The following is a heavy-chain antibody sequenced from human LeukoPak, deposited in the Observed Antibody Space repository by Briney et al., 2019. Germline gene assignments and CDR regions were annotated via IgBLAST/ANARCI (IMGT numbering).Heavy chain of an antibody. CDR3: AKEMATKMAFDI. CDR2: ISYDGSNK. CDR1: GFTFSSYG. Sequence: GGSLRLSCAASGFTFSSYGMHWVRQAPGKGLEWVAVISYDGSNKYYADSVKGRFTISRDNSKNTLYLQMNSLRAEDTAVYYCAKEMATKMAFDIWGQGTMVTVSS. V-gene: IGHV3-30*18. J-gene: IGHJ3*02. D-gene: IGHD5-24*01.